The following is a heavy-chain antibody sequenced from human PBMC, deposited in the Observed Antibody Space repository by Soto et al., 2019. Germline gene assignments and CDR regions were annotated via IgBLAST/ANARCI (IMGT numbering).Heavy chain of an antibody. Sequence: QVQLQESGPGLVKPSQTLSLTCTVSGGPISSDSYYWSWIRQHPGKGLEWIGYIYYSGTTYDNPSLRSRVTISVDTSKNQFSLKLSSVTAADTAVYYCARDSSMAKGIGNFDYWGQGTLVTVSS. CDR2: IYYSGTT. V-gene: IGHV4-31*03. CDR1: GGPISSDSYY. D-gene: IGHD3-10*01. CDR3: ARDSSMAKGIGNFDY. J-gene: IGHJ4*02.